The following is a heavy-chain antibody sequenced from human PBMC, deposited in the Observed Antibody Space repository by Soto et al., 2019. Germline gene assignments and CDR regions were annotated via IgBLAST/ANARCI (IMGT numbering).Heavy chain of an antibody. CDR3: ARDSYYDSSGYSYFDY. Sequence: PGESLKISCAASGFTFSSYSMNWVRQAPGKGLEWVSYISSSSSTIYYADSVKGRFTISRDNAKNSLYLQMNSLRDEDTAVYYCARDSYYDSSGYSYFDYWGQGTLVTVSS. CDR1: GFTFSSYS. V-gene: IGHV3-48*02. D-gene: IGHD3-22*01. CDR2: ISSSSSTI. J-gene: IGHJ4*02.